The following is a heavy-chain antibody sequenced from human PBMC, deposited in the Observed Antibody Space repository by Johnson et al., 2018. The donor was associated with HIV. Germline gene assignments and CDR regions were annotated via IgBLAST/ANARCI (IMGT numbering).Heavy chain of an antibody. CDR3: ARTLGVGTEDAFDI. V-gene: IGHV3-30-3*01. Sequence: QVQLVESGGGLVKPGGSLRLSCAASGFTFSDYYMSWIRQAPGKGLEWVAVISYDGSNKFYADSVKGRFTISRDNSKNTLYLQMNSLRAEDTAVYYCARTLGVGTEDAFDIWGQGTMVTVSS. CDR1: GFTFSDYY. CDR2: ISYDGSNK. D-gene: IGHD3-10*01. J-gene: IGHJ3*02.